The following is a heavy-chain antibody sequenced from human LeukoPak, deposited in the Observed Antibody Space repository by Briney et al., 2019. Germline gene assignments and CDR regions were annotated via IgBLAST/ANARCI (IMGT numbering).Heavy chain of an antibody. Sequence: SGPTLVKPTQTLTLTCTFSGFSLSTSGVGVGWIRQPPGRALEWLALIYWDDDKRYSPSLKSRLTNTKDTSKNQVVLTMPNMDPVDTATYYCAHGLLWFGELSSYYFDYWGQGTLVTVSS. V-gene: IGHV2-5*02. CDR1: GFSLSTSGVG. CDR2: IYWDDDK. CDR3: AHGLLWFGELSSYYFDY. J-gene: IGHJ4*02. D-gene: IGHD3-10*01.